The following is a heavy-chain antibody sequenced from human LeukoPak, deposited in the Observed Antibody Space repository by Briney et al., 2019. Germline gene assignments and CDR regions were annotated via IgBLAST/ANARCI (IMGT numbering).Heavy chain of an antibody. CDR1: GGSFSGYY. V-gene: IGHV4-34*01. CDR2: INHSGST. J-gene: IGHJ6*02. Sequence: SETLSLTCAVYGGSFSGYYWSWIRQPPGKGLEWIGEINHSGSTNYNPSLKSRVTISVDTSKNQFSLKLSSVTAADTAVYYCARDKAHYDFWSAIASGCGMDVWGQGTTVTVSS. D-gene: IGHD3-3*01. CDR3: ARDKAHYDFWSAIASGCGMDV.